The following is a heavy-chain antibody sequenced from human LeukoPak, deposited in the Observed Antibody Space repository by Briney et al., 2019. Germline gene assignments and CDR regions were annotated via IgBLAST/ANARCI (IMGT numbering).Heavy chain of an antibody. V-gene: IGHV3-30-3*01. CDR3: AKDWDIVVVPAAAPQGFDP. Sequence: GGSLRLSCAASGFTFSSYAMHWVRQAPGKGLEWVAVISYDGSNKYYADSVKGRFTISRDNSKNTLYLQMNSLRAEDTAVYYCAKDWDIVVVPAAAPQGFDPWGQGSLVTVSS. CDR2: ISYDGSNK. J-gene: IGHJ5*02. CDR1: GFTFSSYA. D-gene: IGHD2-2*01.